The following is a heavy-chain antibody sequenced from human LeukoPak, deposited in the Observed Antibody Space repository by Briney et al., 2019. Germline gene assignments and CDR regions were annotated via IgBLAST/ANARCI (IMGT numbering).Heavy chain of an antibody. Sequence: GGSLRLSCAASGFTFDDYGMSWVRQAPGKGLEWVSGINWNGGSTGYADSVKGRFTISRDNAKNSLYLQMNSLRAEDTALCYCARGPLLWFGNYYYYYGMDVWGQGTTVTVSS. J-gene: IGHJ6*02. CDR1: GFTFDDYG. V-gene: IGHV3-20*04. CDR2: INWNGGST. D-gene: IGHD3-10*01. CDR3: ARGPLLWFGNYYYYYGMDV.